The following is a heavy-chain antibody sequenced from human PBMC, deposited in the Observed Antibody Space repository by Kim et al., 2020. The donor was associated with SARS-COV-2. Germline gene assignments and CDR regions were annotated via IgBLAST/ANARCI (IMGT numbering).Heavy chain of an antibody. D-gene: IGHD2-15*01. V-gene: IGHV4-34*01. CDR1: GGSFSGYY. CDR2: INHSGST. J-gene: IGHJ6*02. CDR3: ARRSGTRTMGKWCSGGSCSNGMDV. Sequence: SETLSLTCAVYGGSFSGYYWSWIRQPPGKGLEWIGEINHSGSTNYNPSLKSRVTISVDTSKNQFSLKLSSVTAADTAVYYCARRSGTRTMGKWCSGGSCSNGMDVWGQGTTVTVSS.